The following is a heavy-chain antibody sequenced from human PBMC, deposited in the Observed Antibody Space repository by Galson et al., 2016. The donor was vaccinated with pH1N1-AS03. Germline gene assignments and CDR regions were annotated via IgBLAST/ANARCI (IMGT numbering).Heavy chain of an antibody. J-gene: IGHJ4*02. CDR1: GYRFRTYW. V-gene: IGHV5-51*01. CDR3: ARLFGKGGRIDF. D-gene: IGHD1-14*01. Sequence: QSGAEVKKAGEPLKISCRGSGYRFRTYWIGWVRQVPGRGLECMGIVYPDDSDVIYMSSFEGQVTISADKSSGAAYLEWRSLNVSDNGRYYRARLFGKGGRIDFWGQGTLVTVSS. CDR2: VYPDDSDV.